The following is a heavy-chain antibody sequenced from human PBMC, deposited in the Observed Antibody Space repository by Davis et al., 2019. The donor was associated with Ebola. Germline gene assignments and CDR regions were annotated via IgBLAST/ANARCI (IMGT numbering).Heavy chain of an antibody. J-gene: IGHJ4*02. Sequence: GSLRLSCAVSGGSISSSNWWSWVRQPPGKGLEWIGEINHSGSTNYNPSLKSRVTISVDTSKNQFSLKLSSVTAADTAVYYCARGRRYSYGPPRYWGQGTLVTVSS. V-gene: IGHV4-4*02. CDR2: INHSGST. CDR1: GGSISSSNW. CDR3: ARGRRYSYGPPRY. D-gene: IGHD5-18*01.